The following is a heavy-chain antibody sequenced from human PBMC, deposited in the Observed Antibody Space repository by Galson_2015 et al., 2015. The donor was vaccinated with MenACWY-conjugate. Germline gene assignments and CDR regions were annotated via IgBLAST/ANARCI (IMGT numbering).Heavy chain of an antibody. Sequence: PALVKPTQTLTLTCTFSGFSLSTYEMCIYWVRQPPGKALEWLARIDWRDNKYYTTSLKTRLTISKDTSTNQVVLTMTNVDPVDTATYHCARMHIVLDATDASDIWGQGTMVTVSS. CDR3: ARMHIVLDATDASDI. CDR1: GFSLSTYEMC. J-gene: IGHJ3*02. CDR2: IDWRDNK. D-gene: IGHD3-22*01. V-gene: IGHV2-70*18.